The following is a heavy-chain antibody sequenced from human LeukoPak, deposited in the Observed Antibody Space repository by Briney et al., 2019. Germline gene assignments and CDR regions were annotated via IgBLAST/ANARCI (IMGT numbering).Heavy chain of an antibody. CDR3: ARARLPRAMVRGEGPSYGMDV. CDR1: GGSVSSGSYY. CDR2: IYYSGST. V-gene: IGHV4-61*01. J-gene: IGHJ6*04. Sequence: SETLSLTCTVSGGSVSSGSYYWSWIRQPPGKGLEWIGYIYYSGSTNYNPSLKSRVTISVDTSKNQFSLKLSSVTAADTAVYYCARARLPRAMVRGEGPSYGMDVWGKGTTVTVSS. D-gene: IGHD3-10*01.